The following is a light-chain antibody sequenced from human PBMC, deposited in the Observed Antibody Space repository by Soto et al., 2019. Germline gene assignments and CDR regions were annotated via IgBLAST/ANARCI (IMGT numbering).Light chain of an antibody. V-gene: IGLV1-40*01. CDR3: QCYDSSLSAPDV. J-gene: IGLJ1*01. Sequence: QSVLTQPPSVSGAPGQRVTISCTGSSSNIGAGYDVHWYQQLPGTAPKLLIYDNSNRPSGVPDRFSGSKSGTSASLAITGLQAEDEADYYCQCYDSSLSAPDVFGTGTQLTVL. CDR2: DNS. CDR1: SSNIGAGYD.